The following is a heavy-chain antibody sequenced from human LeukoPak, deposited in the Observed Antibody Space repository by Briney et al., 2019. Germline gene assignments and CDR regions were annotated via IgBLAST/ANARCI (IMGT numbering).Heavy chain of an antibody. J-gene: IGHJ6*02. CDR1: GYTFTGYY. V-gene: IGHV1-2*02. D-gene: IGHD6-6*01. Sequence: ASVKVSCKASGYTFTGYYLHWVRQAPGQGLEWMGWINPNSGGTNFAQKFQGRVTMTRDTSISTAYMELSRLRSDDTAVFYCARDKYSPYYYYGMGVWGQGTTVTVSS. CDR2: INPNSGGT. CDR3: ARDKYSPYYYYGMGV.